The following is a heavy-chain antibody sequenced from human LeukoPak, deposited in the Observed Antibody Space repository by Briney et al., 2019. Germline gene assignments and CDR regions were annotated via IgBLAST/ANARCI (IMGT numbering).Heavy chain of an antibody. V-gene: IGHV3-21*01. D-gene: IGHD4-23*01. Sequence: GGSLRLSCAASGFTFSTYRMNWVRRAPGKGLEWVSSISSSSSYIYYADSVKGRFTISRDNAKNSLYLQMNSLRAEDTAVYYCASDDYGGFDIWGQGTMVTVSS. CDR3: ASDDYGGFDI. J-gene: IGHJ3*02. CDR2: ISSSSSYI. CDR1: GFTFSTYR.